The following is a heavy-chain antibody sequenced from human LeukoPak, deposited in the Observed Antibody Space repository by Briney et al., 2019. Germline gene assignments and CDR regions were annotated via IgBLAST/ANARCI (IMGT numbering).Heavy chain of an antibody. CDR3: ARDLSGWYWFDP. CDR1: GYTFTSYY. CDR2: INPSGGST. D-gene: IGHD6-19*01. V-gene: IGHV1-46*01. Sequence: ASVKVSCKASGYTFTSYYMHWVRQAPGQGLEWMGIINPSGGSTSYAQKFQGRVTMTRDMSTSTVYMELSSLRSEDTAVYYCARDLSGWYWFDPWGQGTLVTVSS. J-gene: IGHJ5*02.